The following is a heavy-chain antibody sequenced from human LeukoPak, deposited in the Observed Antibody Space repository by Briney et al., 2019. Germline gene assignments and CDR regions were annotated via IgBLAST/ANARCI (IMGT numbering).Heavy chain of an antibody. CDR3: ARDFSRGTVDY. J-gene: IGHJ4*02. CDR2: ISSSSSYI. Sequence: PGGSLRLSCAASGFTFSSYSMKWVRQAPGKGLEWVSSISSSSSYIYYADSVKGRFTISRDNAKNSLYLQMNSLRAEDTAVYYCARDFSRGTVDYWGQGTLVTVSS. V-gene: IGHV3-21*01. CDR1: GFTFSSYS. D-gene: IGHD1-1*01.